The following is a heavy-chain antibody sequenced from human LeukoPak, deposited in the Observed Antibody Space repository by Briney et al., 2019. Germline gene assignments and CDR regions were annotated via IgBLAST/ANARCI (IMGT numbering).Heavy chain of an antibody. CDR2: FYYSGST. CDR1: GGSISSSRYY. D-gene: IGHD3-16*02. Sequence: SETLSLTCTVSGGSISSSRYYWGWIRQPPGKGLEWIGSFYYSGSTYYNPSLESRVTMSVDTSKNQFSLKLSSVTATDTAVYYCAGRSFYDYVWGSYPRPLDYWGQGTLVTVSS. J-gene: IGHJ4*02. V-gene: IGHV4-39*01. CDR3: AGRSFYDYVWGSYPRPLDY.